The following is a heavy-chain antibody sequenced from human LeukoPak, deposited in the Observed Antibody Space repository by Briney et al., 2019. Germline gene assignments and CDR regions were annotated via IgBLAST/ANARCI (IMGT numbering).Heavy chain of an antibody. D-gene: IGHD3-22*01. CDR2: IYYSGST. V-gene: IGHV4-59*01. CDR3: ARAGYDSSGVYFDY. Sequence: PSETLSLTCTVSGGSISSYYWSWIRQPPGKGLEWIGYIYYSGSTNYNPSLKSRVTISVDTSKNQFSLKLSSVTAADTAVYYCARAGYDSSGVYFDYWGQGTLVTVSS. CDR1: GGSISSYY. J-gene: IGHJ4*02.